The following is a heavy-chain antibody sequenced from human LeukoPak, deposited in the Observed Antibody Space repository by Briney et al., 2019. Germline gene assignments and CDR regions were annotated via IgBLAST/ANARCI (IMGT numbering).Heavy chain of an antibody. CDR3: ARGNIAAAGTDY. D-gene: IGHD6-13*01. CDR1: GFTFSSYS. Sequence: GGSLRLSCAASGFTFSSYSMSWVRQAPGKGLEWVSSISSSSSYIYYADSVKGRFAISRDNAKNSLYLQMNSLRAEDTAVYYCARGNIAAAGTDYWGRGTLVTVSS. CDR2: ISSSSSYI. V-gene: IGHV3-21*01. J-gene: IGHJ4*02.